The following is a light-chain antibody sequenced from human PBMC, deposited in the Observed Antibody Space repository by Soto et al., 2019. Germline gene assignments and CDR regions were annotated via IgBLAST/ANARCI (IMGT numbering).Light chain of an antibody. V-gene: IGKV1-5*01. CDR3: QQYNSYWT. CDR2: AAS. J-gene: IGKJ1*01. CDR1: QSISNF. Sequence: DIQMTQSPSTLSGSVGDRVTITCRASQSISNFLNWYQQKPGKAPKLLINAASSLQSGVPSRFSGSGSGTEFTLTISSLQPDDFATYYCQQYNSYWTFGQGTKVDIK.